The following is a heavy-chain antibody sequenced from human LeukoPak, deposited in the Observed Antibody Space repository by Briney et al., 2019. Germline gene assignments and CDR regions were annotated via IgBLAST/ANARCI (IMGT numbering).Heavy chain of an antibody. CDR2: ISGSGGST. Sequence: GGSLRLSCAASGFTFSSYAMSWVRQAPGKGLEWVSAISGSGGSTYYADSVKGRFTISRDNSKNTLYLQMNSLGAEDTAVYYCAKGFTYDSSGYYYDYWGQGTLVTVSS. D-gene: IGHD3-22*01. V-gene: IGHV3-23*01. CDR3: AKGFTYDSSGYYYDY. J-gene: IGHJ4*02. CDR1: GFTFSSYA.